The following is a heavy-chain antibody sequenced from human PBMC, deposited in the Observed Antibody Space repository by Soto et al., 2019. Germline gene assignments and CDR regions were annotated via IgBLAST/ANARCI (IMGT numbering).Heavy chain of an antibody. D-gene: IGHD5-12*01. V-gene: IGHV4-34*01. CDR3: ARVYSGYDITGYYYYMDV. CDR1: GGSFSGYY. J-gene: IGHJ6*03. CDR2: INHSGST. Sequence: SETLSLTCAVYGGSFSGYYWSWISQPPGKGLEWIGEINHSGSTNYNPSLKSRVTISVDTSKNQFSLKLSSVTAADTAVYYCARVYSGYDITGYYYYMDVWGKGTTVTVSS.